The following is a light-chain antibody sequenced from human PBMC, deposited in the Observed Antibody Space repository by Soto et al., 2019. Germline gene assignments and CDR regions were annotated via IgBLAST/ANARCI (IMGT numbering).Light chain of an antibody. V-gene: IGKV1-5*01. CDR1: QRVNTC. J-gene: IGKJ1*01. CDR3: QQYQIDWT. Sequence: DSQRTESPSTRSAHVGVRGSIACRASQRVNTCLAWYQQKPGKAPTLLIYDASSLQSGVPSRFSGSGSGTEFTLTISSLQPDDFATYYCQQYQIDWTFGQGTKVDIK. CDR2: DAS.